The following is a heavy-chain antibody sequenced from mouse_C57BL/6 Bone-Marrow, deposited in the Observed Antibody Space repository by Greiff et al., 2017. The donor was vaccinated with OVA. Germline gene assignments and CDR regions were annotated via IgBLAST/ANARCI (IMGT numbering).Heavy chain of an antibody. CDR2: INPYNGGT. J-gene: IGHJ3*01. Sequence: EVRLQQSGPVLVKPGASVKMSCKASGYTFTDYYMNWVKQSHGKSLEWIGVINPYNGGTSYNQKFKGKATLTVDKSSSTAYMELNSLTSEDSAVYYCARGGLRLPWFAYWGQGTLVTVSA. CDR1: GYTFTDYY. CDR3: ARGGLRLPWFAY. V-gene: IGHV1-19*01. D-gene: IGHD3-2*02.